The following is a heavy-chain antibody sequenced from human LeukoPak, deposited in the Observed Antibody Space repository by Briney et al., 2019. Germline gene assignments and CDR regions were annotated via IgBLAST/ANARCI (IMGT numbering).Heavy chain of an antibody. CDR3: ASGASSAWYYFDY. V-gene: IGHV3-30*03. D-gene: IGHD6-19*01. J-gene: IGHJ4*02. CDR1: GVTFNSYG. CDR2: ISYDGGNK. Sequence: PGGSLRLSCAASGVTFNSYGMHWVRQTPGKGLEWVAVISYDGGNKYYADSVKGRFTISRDNSKNTLYLQMNSLRAEDTAVYYCASGASSAWYYFDYWGQGTLVTVSS.